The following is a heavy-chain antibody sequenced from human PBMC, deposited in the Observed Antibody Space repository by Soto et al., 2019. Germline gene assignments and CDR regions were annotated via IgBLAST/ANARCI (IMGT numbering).Heavy chain of an antibody. V-gene: IGHV3-9*01. CDR3: ARSPSPSSTTEPFDY. D-gene: IGHD1-7*01. CDR2: ISWNSGSI. CDR1: GFTFDDYA. Sequence: EVQLVESGGGLVQPGRSLRLSCAASGFTFDDYAMHWVRQAPGKGLEWVSGISWNSGSIGYADSVKGRFTISRDNAKNSLYLQMNSLRAEDTALYYCARSPSPSSTTEPFDYWGQGTLVTVSS. J-gene: IGHJ4*02.